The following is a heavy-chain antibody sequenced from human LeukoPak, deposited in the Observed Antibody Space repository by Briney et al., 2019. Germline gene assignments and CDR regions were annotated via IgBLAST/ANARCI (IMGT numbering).Heavy chain of an antibody. Sequence: PGGSLRLSCAASGFTFDDYGMSWVRQAPGRGLEEVAVMSGSGRYINYADSVKGRFAISRDNSKNTVYLQMNDMRVEDTAVYYCAKDSSTETPGFFDYWGRGTLVIVSS. D-gene: IGHD4-17*01. CDR1: GFTFDDYG. CDR3: AKDSSTETPGFFDY. V-gene: IGHV3-23*01. CDR2: MSGSGRYI. J-gene: IGHJ4*02.